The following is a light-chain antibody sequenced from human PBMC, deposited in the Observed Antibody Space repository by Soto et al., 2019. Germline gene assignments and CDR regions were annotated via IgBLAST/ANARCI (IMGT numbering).Light chain of an antibody. V-gene: IGKV1-39*01. CDR1: QSISTY. Sequence: DIQMTHSPSSLSASVGDRVTITCRASQSISTYLNWYQQKPGKAPNLLIYAASTLERGVPSRFSGSGSGTEFTLTISSLQPEDFAAYYCQQSYSTPFTFGPGTKVDIE. CDR3: QQSYSTPFT. J-gene: IGKJ3*01. CDR2: AAS.